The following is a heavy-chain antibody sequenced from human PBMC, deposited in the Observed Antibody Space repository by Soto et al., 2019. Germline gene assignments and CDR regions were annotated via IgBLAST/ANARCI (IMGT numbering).Heavy chain of an antibody. CDR2: ISYDGSNK. J-gene: IGHJ4*02. D-gene: IGHD3-22*01. CDR3: VKDTYYYDSSGYYIFDY. Sequence: GGSLRLSCAASGLTFSIYGMHWVRQAPGKGLEWAAHISYDGSNKHYAESVKGRFTISRDSSKNTLYLQMNSLRAEDTAVYYCVKDTYYYDSSGYYIFDYWGQGTLVTVSS. V-gene: IGHV3-30*18. CDR1: GLTFSIYG.